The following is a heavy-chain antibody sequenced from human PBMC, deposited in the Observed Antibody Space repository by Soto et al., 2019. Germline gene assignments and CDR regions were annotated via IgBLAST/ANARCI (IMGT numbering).Heavy chain of an antibody. J-gene: IGHJ3*02. CDR3: ARDVYYDSSGYYVGSRDAFDI. CDR1: GFTFSSYS. V-gene: IGHV3-21*01. CDR2: ISSSSSYI. D-gene: IGHD3-22*01. Sequence: GGSLRLSCAASGFTFSSYSMNWVRQAPGKGLEWVSSISSSSSYIYCADSVKGRFTISRDNAKNSLYLQMNSLRAEDTAVYYCARDVYYDSSGYYVGSRDAFDIWGQGTMVTVSS.